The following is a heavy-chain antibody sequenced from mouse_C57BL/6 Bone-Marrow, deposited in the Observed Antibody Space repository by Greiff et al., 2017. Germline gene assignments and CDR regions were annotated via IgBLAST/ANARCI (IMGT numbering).Heavy chain of an antibody. J-gene: IGHJ2*01. D-gene: IGHD2-3*01. CDR2: IDPENGDT. V-gene: IGHV14-4*01. Sequence: VQLQQSGAELVRPGASVKLSCTASGFNIKDDYMHWVKQRPEQGLEWIGWIDPENGDTEYTSKFQGKATITADTSSSTAYLQLSSLTSEDTAVYYCTTHDGYSYVFDYWGQGTTLTVSS. CDR3: TTHDGYSYVFDY. CDR1: GFNIKDDY.